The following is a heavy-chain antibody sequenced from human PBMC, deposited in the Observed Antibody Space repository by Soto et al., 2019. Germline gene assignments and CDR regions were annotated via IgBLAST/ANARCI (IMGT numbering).Heavy chain of an antibody. D-gene: IGHD1-26*01. Sequence: QVQLQESGPGLVKPSETLSLTCTVSGGSISSYYWSWIRQPPGKGLEWIGYIYYNGSTNYNPSLKSRVTISVDTSKNQFSLKLSSVTAADTALYYCARRYSGTEDDNWFDPWGQGTLVTVSS. V-gene: IGHV4-59*08. CDR1: GGSISSYY. CDR2: IYYNGST. J-gene: IGHJ5*02. CDR3: ARRYSGTEDDNWFDP.